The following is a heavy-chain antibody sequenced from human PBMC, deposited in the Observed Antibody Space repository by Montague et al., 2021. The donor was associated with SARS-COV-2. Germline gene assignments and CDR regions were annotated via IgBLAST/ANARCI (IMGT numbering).Heavy chain of an antibody. CDR2: IYWDGDQ. CDR3: ARRYDFYRAEAFDV. J-gene: IGHJ3*01. Sequence: VKPTQTLTLTCVISGFSLNTDGVGVAWIRRPPGKALEWLALIYWDGDQRYSPSLKTRLTITKDTSKNRVVLTMTNLDPVDTATYYCARRYDFYRAEAFDVWGQGTMLTVSS. D-gene: IGHD3-3*01. CDR1: GFSLNTDGVG. V-gene: IGHV2-5*02.